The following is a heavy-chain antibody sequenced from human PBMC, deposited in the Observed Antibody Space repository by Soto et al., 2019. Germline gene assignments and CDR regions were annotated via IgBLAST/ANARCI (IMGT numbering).Heavy chain of an antibody. CDR1: GFTFSSFP. J-gene: IGHJ5*01. V-gene: IGHV3-30-3*01. CDR3: AREEIAAYFKT. D-gene: IGHD6-13*01. Sequence: QVQLVESGGGVVQPGRSLILSCAASGFTFSSFPIHWVRLASGQGLEWLAVISSNGIEKHYADSVKGRFTISRDNSKNILYLQMTSLRDEDTAVYYCAREEIAAYFKTWGHGTLVTVSS. CDR2: ISSNGIEK.